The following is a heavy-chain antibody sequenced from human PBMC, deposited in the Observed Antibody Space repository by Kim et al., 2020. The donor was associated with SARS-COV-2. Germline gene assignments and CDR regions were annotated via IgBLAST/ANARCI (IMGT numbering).Heavy chain of an antibody. Sequence: YYNPYLKGRVTISVDTSKKQFSLRLSSVTAADAAVYYCARHLRNWYFDLWGRGTLVTVSS. V-gene: IGHV4-39*01. CDR3: ARHLRNWYFDL. J-gene: IGHJ2*01.